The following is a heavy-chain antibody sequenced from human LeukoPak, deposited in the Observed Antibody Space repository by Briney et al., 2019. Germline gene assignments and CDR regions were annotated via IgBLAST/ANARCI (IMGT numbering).Heavy chain of an antibody. CDR1: GGSISSYY. CDR2: IYTSGST. Sequence: PSETLSLTCTVSGGSISSYYWSWIRQPAGKGLEWIGRIYTSGSTNYNPSLKSRVTMSVDTSKNQFSLKLTSVTAADTAVYYCARDLVVPVGLTGSGSYCTDYWGQGTLVTVSS. V-gene: IGHV4-4*07. J-gene: IGHJ4*02. CDR3: ARDLVVPVGLTGSGSYCTDY. D-gene: IGHD3-10*01.